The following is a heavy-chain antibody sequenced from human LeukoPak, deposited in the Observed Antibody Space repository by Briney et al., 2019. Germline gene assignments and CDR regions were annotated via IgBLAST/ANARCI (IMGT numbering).Heavy chain of an antibody. CDR3: ARDVGGSLDY. CDR1: GFTFSTYW. D-gene: IGHD1-26*01. CDR2: IKGDESAK. Sequence: GGSLRLSCAASGFTFSTYWMAWVRQAPGKGLEWVANIKGDESAKHQADSVKGRFTISRDNAQNSVYLQMSNLRGEDTAVYYCARDVGGSLDYWGQGTLVTVSS. J-gene: IGHJ4*02. V-gene: IGHV3-7*01.